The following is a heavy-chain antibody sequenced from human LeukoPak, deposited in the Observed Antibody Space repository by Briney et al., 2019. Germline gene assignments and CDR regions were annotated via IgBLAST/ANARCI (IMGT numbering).Heavy chain of an antibody. Sequence: SETLSLTCAVYGGSFSGYYWSWIRQPPGKGLEWIGEINHSGSTNYNPSLKSRVTISVDTSKNQFSLKLSSVTAADTAVYYCARTDRIFGVVINYYYGMDVWGQGTTVTISS. J-gene: IGHJ6*02. D-gene: IGHD3-3*01. CDR3: ARTDRIFGVVINYYYGMDV. CDR1: GGSFSGYY. V-gene: IGHV4-34*01. CDR2: INHSGST.